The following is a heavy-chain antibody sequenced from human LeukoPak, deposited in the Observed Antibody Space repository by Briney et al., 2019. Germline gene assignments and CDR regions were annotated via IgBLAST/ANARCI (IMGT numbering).Heavy chain of an antibody. CDR3: ARGGSSSWPPNWFDP. CDR2: ISYDGSNK. D-gene: IGHD6-13*01. Sequence: GRSLRLSCAASGFTFSSYGMHWVRQAPGKGLEWEAVISYDGSNKYYADSVKGRFTISRDNSKNTLYLQMNSLRAEDTAVYYCARGGSSSWPPNWFDPWGQGTLVTVSS. V-gene: IGHV3-30*03. CDR1: GFTFSSYG. J-gene: IGHJ5*02.